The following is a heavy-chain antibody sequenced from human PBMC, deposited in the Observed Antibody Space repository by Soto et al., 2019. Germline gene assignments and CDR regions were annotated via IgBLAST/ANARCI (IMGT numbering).Heavy chain of an antibody. J-gene: IGHJ6*02. CDR3: ARNRLDPSYYYGMDV. CDR2: IIPIFGSA. CDR1: GGTFSSYA. V-gene: IGHV1-69*13. Sequence: SVKVSCKASGGTFSSYAISWVRQAPGQGLEWMGGIIPIFGSANYAQKFQGRVTITADESTSTAYMELSSLRSEDTAVYYCARNRLDPSYYYGMDVWGQGTTVTVSS. D-gene: IGHD4-17*01.